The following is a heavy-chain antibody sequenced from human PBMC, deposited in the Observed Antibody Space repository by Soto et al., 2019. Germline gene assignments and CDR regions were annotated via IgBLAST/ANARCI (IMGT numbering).Heavy chain of an antibody. J-gene: IGHJ6*02. CDR3: ARGAWDYYYGMDV. CDR1: GGTFSSYA. V-gene: IGHV1-69*01. CDR2: IIPIFGTA. D-gene: IGHD7-27*01. Sequence: QVKLVQSGAEVKKPGSSVKVSCKASGGTFSSYAISWVRQAPGQGLDWMGGIIPIFGTANYAQKFQGRVTITADESTSTAYMEPSSLRSEDTAVYYCARGAWDYYYGMDVWGQVTTVTVSS.